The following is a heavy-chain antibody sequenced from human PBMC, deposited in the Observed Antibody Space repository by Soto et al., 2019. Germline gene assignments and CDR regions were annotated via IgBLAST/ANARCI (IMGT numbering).Heavy chain of an antibody. J-gene: IGHJ4*02. CDR1: GFTFSSFA. V-gene: IGHV3-23*01. CDR2: ISSSGGTT. Sequence: EVQLLESGGGLVQPGGSLRLSCAVSGFTFSSFAMSWVRQAPGKGLEWVSVISSSGGTTYYADSVKGRFTISRDKSKNTLYLQMNSLRAEDTAVYYCARDYSYACDYWGQGTLVTVSS. D-gene: IGHD3-16*01. CDR3: ARDYSYACDY.